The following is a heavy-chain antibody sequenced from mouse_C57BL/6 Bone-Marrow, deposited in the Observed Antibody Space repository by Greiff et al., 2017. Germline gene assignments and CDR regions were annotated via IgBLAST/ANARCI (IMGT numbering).Heavy chain of an antibody. CDR3: ARSRQLRLPAFAY. CDR2: INPNYGTT. J-gene: IGHJ3*01. CDR1: GYSFTDYN. V-gene: IGHV1-39*01. D-gene: IGHD3-2*02. Sequence: EVKLQESGPELVKPGASVKISCTASGYSFTDYNMNWVKQSNGKSLEWIGVINPNYGTTSYNQKFKGKATLTVDQSSSTAYMQLNSLTSEDSAVYYCARSRQLRLPAFAYWGQGTLVTVSA.